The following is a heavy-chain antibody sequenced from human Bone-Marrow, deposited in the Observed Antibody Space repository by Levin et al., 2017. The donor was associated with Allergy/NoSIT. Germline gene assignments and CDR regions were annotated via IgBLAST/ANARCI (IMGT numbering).Heavy chain of an antibody. CDR1: GVSVNNYF. J-gene: IGHJ6*02. Sequence: SQTLSLTCNVSGVSVNNYFWTWIRQPPGKGLEWIGYIYSTATTSYNPSLKSRVTMSIDTSKNQNALKLSSVTAADTAVYYYAGAGYWESSVSYRTKDYARDVWGQGTTVTVSS. D-gene: IGHD2-8*02. CDR2: IYSTATT. CDR3: AGAGYWESSVSYRTKDYARDV. V-gene: IGHV4-59*02.